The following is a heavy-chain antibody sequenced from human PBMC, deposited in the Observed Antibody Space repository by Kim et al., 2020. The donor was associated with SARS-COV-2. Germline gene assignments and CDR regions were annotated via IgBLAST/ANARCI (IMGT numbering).Heavy chain of an antibody. D-gene: IGHD2-15*01. Sequence: TYDGDSVKGRFTITRHKSKNTLYLQMNSLRAEDTAVYYCASVGNYYYYMEVWGKGTTVTVSS. J-gene: IGHJ6*03. V-gene: IGHV3-53*04. CDR3: ASVGNYYYYMEV. CDR2: T.